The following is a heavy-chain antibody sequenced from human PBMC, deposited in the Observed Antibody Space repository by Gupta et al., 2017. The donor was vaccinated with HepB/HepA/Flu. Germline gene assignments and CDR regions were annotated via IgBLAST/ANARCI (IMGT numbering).Heavy chain of an antibody. Sequence: QVQLQQRGAGLLKPSETLSLTCAVYGGSFSGYYWSWIRQPPGKGLEWIGEINHSGSTNYNPSLKSRVTISVDTSKNQFSLKLSSVTAADTAVYYCARARRNLIDYWGQGTLVTVSS. CDR2: INHSGST. J-gene: IGHJ4*02. CDR1: GGSFSGYY. D-gene: IGHD4-4*01. CDR3: ARARRNLIDY. V-gene: IGHV4-34*01.